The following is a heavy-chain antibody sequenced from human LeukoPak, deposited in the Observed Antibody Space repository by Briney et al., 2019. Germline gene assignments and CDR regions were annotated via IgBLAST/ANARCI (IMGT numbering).Heavy chain of an antibody. CDR2: ISAYNGNT. V-gene: IGHV1-18*01. CDR3: AREGTYYDFWSGYYFDY. D-gene: IGHD3-3*01. J-gene: IGHJ4*02. CDR1: GYTFTSYG. Sequence: ASVKVSCKASGYTFTSYGISWVRQAPGQGLEWTGWISAYNGNTNYAQKLQGRVTMTTDTSTSTAYMELRSLRSDDTAVYYCAREGTYYDFWSGYYFDYWGQGTLVTVSS.